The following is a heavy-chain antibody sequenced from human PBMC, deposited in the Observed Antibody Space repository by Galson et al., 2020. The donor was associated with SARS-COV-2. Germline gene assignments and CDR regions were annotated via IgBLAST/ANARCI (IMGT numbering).Heavy chain of an antibody. CDR1: GYTFTSYD. CDR2: MNPNSGNT. Sequence: ASVKVSCKASGYTFTSYDINWVRQATGQGLEWMGWMNPNSGNTGYAQKFQGRVTMTRNTSISTAYMELSSLRSEDTAVYYCARGVSVLRYFGWLINRWFDPWGQGTLVTVSS. D-gene: IGHD3-9*01. V-gene: IGHV1-8*01. J-gene: IGHJ5*02. CDR3: ARGVSVLRYFGWLINRWFDP.